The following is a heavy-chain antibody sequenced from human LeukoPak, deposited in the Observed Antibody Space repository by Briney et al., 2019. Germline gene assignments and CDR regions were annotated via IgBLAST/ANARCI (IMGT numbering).Heavy chain of an antibody. CDR1: GFTFSTFA. V-gene: IGHV3-23*01. Sequence: GGSLRLSCEASGFTFSTFAMIWVRQPPGKGLEWVSSIFPSGGEIHYADSVRGRFTISRDNSKSTLSLQMNSLRAEDTAIYYCAKEGVQAPTDWYFDLWGRGTLVTVSS. J-gene: IGHJ2*01. D-gene: IGHD1-26*01. CDR3: AKEGVQAPTDWYFDL. CDR2: IFPSGGEI.